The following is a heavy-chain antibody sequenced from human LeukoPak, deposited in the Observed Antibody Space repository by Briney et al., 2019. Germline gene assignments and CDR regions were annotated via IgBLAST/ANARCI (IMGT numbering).Heavy chain of an antibody. CDR1: GYTFTGYY. CDR3: ARWGSSSIGYYYYYMDV. V-gene: IGHV1-2*02. Sequence: ASVKVSCKASGYTFTGYYMHWVRQAPGQGLEWMGWINPNSGGTNYAQKFQGRVTMTRDTSISTAYMELSRLRSDDTAVYYCARWGSSSIGYYYYYMDVWGKGTTVTISS. CDR2: INPNSGGT. J-gene: IGHJ6*03. D-gene: IGHD6-13*01.